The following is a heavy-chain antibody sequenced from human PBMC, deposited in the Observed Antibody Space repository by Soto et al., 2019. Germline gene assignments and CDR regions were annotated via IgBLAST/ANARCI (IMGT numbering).Heavy chain of an antibody. J-gene: IGHJ4*02. CDR1: GGTFSSYT. V-gene: IGHV1-69*08. Sequence: QVQLVQSGAEVKKPGSSVKVSCKASGGTFSSYTISWVRQAPGQGLEWMGRVIPVLGRTNYAQKFQGRVTITADTSTSTVYMELSSLRSEDTAVYYCASDGEMATIRYYFDYWGQGTLVTVSS. CDR2: VIPVLGRT. CDR3: ASDGEMATIRYYFDY. D-gene: IGHD5-12*01.